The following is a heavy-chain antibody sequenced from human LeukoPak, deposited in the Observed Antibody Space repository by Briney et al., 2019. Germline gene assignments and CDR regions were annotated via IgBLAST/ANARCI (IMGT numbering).Heavy chain of an antibody. Sequence: PSETLSLTCAVYGGSFSGYYWSWIRQPPGKGLEWIGEINHSGSTNYNPSLKSRATISVDTSKNQFSLKLSSVTAADTAVYYCARSGEQWLVPGPNWFDPWGQGTLVTVSS. D-gene: IGHD6-19*01. CDR3: ARSGEQWLVPGPNWFDP. V-gene: IGHV4-34*01. J-gene: IGHJ5*02. CDR1: GGSFSGYY. CDR2: INHSGST.